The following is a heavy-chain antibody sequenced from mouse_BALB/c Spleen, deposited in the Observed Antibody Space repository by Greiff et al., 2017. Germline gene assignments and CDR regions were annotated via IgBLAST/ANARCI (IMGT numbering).Heavy chain of an antibody. CDR1: GYTFTIYW. CDR2: IYPSDSET. CDR3: ARSLGGILGNSAWFAY. Sequence: QFHLQQPVSELVRPGASLKLSCNASGYTFTIYWMNWVKQRPGQGLEWICMIYPSDSETHYKQMFKDKATLTVDKSSSTAYMQLSSLTSEDSAVYYCARSLGGILGNSAWFAYWGQGTLV. J-gene: IGHJ3*01. D-gene: IGHD2-1*01. V-gene: IGHV1-61*01.